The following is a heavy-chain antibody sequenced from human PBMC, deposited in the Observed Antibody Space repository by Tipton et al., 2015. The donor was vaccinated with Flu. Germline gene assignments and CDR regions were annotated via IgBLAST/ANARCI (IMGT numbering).Heavy chain of an antibody. Sequence: MQLVQSGAEVKKPGESLKISCKCSGYSFSTYWIGWVRQMPGKGLEWMGIINPGDSETRYSPSFQGQVTVSADKSISTAYLQWSSLKASDTAMYYCARHMSSRRKNYDILTGHPRDRGTSGVDVWGQGTTVTVSS. CDR1: GYSFSTYW. CDR2: INPGDSET. V-gene: IGHV5-51*01. D-gene: IGHD3-9*01. J-gene: IGHJ6*02. CDR3: ARHMSSRRKNYDILTGHPRDRGTSGVDV.